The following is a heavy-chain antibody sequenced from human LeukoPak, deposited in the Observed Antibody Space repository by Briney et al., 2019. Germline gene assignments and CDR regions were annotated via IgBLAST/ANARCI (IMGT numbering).Heavy chain of an antibody. CDR1: GGSLSGYY. Sequence: PSETLSLTCAVYGGSLSGYYWSWIRQPPGKGLEWIGEINHSGSTNYNPSLKSRVTISVDTTKNQFSLKLSSVTAAATAVYYCARGVIQPYDYWGQGTLVTVSS. V-gene: IGHV4-34*01. J-gene: IGHJ4*02. CDR3: ARGVIQPYDY. D-gene: IGHD5-18*01. CDR2: INHSGST.